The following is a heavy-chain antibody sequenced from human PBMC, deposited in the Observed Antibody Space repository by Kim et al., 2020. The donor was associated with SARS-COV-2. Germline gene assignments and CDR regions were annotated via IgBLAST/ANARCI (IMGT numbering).Heavy chain of an antibody. CDR3: ARNILTGYYSGWYYFDY. V-gene: IGHV1-69*13. D-gene: IGHD3-9*01. Sequence: SVKVSCKASGGTFSSYAISWVRQAPGQGLEWMGGIIPIFGTANYAQKFQGRVTITADESTSTAYMELSSLRSEDTAVYYCARNILTGYYSGWYYFDYWGQGTLVTVSS. J-gene: IGHJ4*02. CDR1: GGTFSSYA. CDR2: IIPIFGTA.